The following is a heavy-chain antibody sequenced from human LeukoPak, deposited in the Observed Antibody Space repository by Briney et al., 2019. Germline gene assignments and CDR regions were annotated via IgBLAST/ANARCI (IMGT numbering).Heavy chain of an antibody. Sequence: PSETLSLTCTVSGGSISSGSYYWSWIRQPAGKGLELIARIYTSGSTNYNPSLKSRVTISVDTSQNQFSLKLSSVTGADTSVYYCERDLIKGARFDPWGQGTLVSVSS. D-gene: IGHD3-16*01. CDR1: GGSISSGSYY. CDR3: ERDLIKGARFDP. CDR2: IYTSGST. J-gene: IGHJ5*02. V-gene: IGHV4-61*02.